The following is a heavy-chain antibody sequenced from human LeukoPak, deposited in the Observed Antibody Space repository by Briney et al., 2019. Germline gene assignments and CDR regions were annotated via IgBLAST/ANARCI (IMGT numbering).Heavy chain of an antibody. Sequence: GGSLRLSCAASGFTFSDYHMTWIRQAPGKGLEWVSYISNSDDSINYADSVSGRFTISRDNAKSSVYLQMNSLRVEDTAVYYCARAPAVYFFYIDVWGDGTTVTVSS. J-gene: IGHJ6*03. CDR1: GFTFSDYH. CDR3: ARAPAVYFFYIDV. V-gene: IGHV3-11*04. CDR2: ISNSDDSI.